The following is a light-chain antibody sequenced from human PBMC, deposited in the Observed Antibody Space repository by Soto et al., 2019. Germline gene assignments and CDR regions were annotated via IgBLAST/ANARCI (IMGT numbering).Light chain of an antibody. J-gene: IGKJ1*01. CDR3: QHYNNGPPWT. V-gene: IGKV3-15*01. Sequence: EIVLTQSPVTLSGSPWERATLSCMASQSVSTNLAWSQHKPGQAPRLLMYGASTRATGIPASFSGSGSGTEFTLTISSLQSEDFAVYYCQHYNNGPPWTFGQGTKVDI. CDR1: QSVSTN. CDR2: GAS.